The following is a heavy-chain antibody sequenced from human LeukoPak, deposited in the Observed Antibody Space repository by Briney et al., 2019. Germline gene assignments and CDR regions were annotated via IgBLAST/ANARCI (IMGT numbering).Heavy chain of an antibody. CDR2: ITWNSGSR. V-gene: IGHV3-9*01. J-gene: IGHJ4*02. CDR3: AKEAGRDDFWDYFDC. D-gene: IGHD5-24*01. CDR1: GFTFDDYA. Sequence: GGSLRLSCAASGFTFDDYAMHWVRQVPGKGLEWVSGITWNSGSRGYADSVNGRFTISRDNAKNSLYLQMNSLSPEDTALYYCAKEAGRDDFWDYFDCWGQGTLVTVSS.